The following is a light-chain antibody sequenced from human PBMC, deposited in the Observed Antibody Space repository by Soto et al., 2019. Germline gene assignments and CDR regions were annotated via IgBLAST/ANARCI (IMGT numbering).Light chain of an antibody. J-gene: IGKJ4*01. Sequence: DIVMTQSPLSLPVTPGEPASISCRSSQSLLHSNGYNYLDWYLQKPGQSPQLLIYFGSNRASGVPDRFSGSGSGTDFTLKISRVEAEDVGVYYCMQSLQTLLTFGGRTKVEIK. CDR2: FGS. V-gene: IGKV2-28*01. CDR1: QSLLHSNGYNY. CDR3: MQSLQTLLT.